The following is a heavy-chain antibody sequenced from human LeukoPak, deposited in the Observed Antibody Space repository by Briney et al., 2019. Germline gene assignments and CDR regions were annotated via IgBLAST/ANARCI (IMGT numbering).Heavy chain of an antibody. J-gene: IGHJ4*02. CDR1: GFTVSSNY. V-gene: IGHV3-66*01. D-gene: IGHD3-10*01. CDR2: IYRGGEA. CDR3: ARGSPFEY. Sequence: GGSLRLSCAASGFTVSSNYMSWVRQAPGKGLECVSIIYRGGEAYYAGSVRDRFTISRDNSKNTLYLQMNSLRAEDTAVYYCARGSPFEYWGQGTLVTVSS.